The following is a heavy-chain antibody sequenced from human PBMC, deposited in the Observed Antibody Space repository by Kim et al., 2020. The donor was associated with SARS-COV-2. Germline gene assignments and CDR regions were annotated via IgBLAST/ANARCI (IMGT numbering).Heavy chain of an antibody. V-gene: IGHV4-39*01. CDR3: ASEAVAGSYSYYYGMDG. J-gene: IGHJ6*01. Sequence: SETLSHTCTVSGGSISSSSYYWGWIRQPPGKGLEWIGSIYYSGSTYYNPSLKSRVTISVDTSKNQFSLRLSSVTAADTAVYYCASEAVAGSYSYYYGMDGCGQGTTVTVS. CDR1: GGSISSSSYY. D-gene: IGHD6-19*01. CDR2: IYYSGST.